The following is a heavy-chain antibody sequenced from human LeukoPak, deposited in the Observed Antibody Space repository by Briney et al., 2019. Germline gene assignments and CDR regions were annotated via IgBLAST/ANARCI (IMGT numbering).Heavy chain of an antibody. D-gene: IGHD5-18*01. J-gene: IGHJ4*02. CDR1: GYTFTSRG. CDR3: ARDVDTATDQINDY. CDR2: VSTYNGNT. Sequence: ASVKVSCKASGYTFTSRGISWVRQAPGQGLEWMGWVSTYNGNTNYVPKYQGRVTMTTDTSTSTAYMKLRSLRSDDTAVYYCARDVDTATDQINDYWGQGTLVTVSS. V-gene: IGHV1-18*04.